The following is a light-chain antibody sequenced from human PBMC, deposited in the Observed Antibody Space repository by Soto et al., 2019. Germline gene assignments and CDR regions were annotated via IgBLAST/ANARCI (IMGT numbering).Light chain of an antibody. Sequence: EIVMTQSPATLSVSPGERATLSCRASQSVSSYLAWYQQKPGQAPRLLIYDASNRATGIPARFSGSGSGTDFTLTISSLEPEDFAVYYCQQRSNWPPMLTFGGGTKVDIK. V-gene: IGKV3-11*01. CDR1: QSVSSY. J-gene: IGKJ4*01. CDR3: QQRSNWPPMLT. CDR2: DAS.